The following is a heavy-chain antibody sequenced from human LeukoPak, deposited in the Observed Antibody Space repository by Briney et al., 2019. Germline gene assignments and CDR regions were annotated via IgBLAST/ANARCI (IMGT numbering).Heavy chain of an antibody. V-gene: IGHV4-34*01. CDR1: GGPFSHYY. D-gene: IGHD1-26*01. J-gene: IGHJ6*02. CDR3: ASRIGRYLYYFGMDV. Sequence: SETLSLTCAVYGGPFSHYYWPWLRQPPGKGLEWMGEINESGSTNYDPSLKSRFTISVDTSKPHFSLNLPSVTAADTAVYYCASRIGRYLYYFGMDVWGQGTTVTVSS. CDR2: INESGST.